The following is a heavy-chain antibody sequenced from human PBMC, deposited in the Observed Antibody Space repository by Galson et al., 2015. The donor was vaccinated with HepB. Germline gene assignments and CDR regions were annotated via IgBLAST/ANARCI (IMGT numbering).Heavy chain of an antibody. CDR2: IYSGGST. Sequence: SLRLSCAASGFTVSTNYMSWFRQAPGKGLEWVSVIYSGGSTNYADSGKARFTISRDNSKNTLYLQMNSLRAEDTAVYFCAGTSGRQHYDAFDIWGQGTMVTVSS. V-gene: IGHV3-53*01. CDR1: GFTVSTNY. D-gene: IGHD2-2*01. J-gene: IGHJ3*02. CDR3: AGTSGRQHYDAFDI.